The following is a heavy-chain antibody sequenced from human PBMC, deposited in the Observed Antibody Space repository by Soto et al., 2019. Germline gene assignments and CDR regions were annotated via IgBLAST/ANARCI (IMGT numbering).Heavy chain of an antibody. CDR1: GFTFSGYA. CDR3: ARGSAYSDYDLEY. V-gene: IGHV3-23*01. D-gene: IGHD4-17*01. Sequence: GGSLRLSCAASGFTFSGYAMTWVRQSPGKGLEWVSGVSGTGGSAYYADSVKGRFTISRDKSTNTLYLHMNSLRAEDTAVYYCARGSAYSDYDLEYWGQGALVTVSS. CDR2: VSGTGGSA. J-gene: IGHJ4*02.